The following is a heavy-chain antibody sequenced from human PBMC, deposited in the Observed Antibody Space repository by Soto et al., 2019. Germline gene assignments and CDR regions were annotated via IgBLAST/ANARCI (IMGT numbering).Heavy chain of an antibody. Sequence: GGSLRLSCAASGFTFSSYGMHWVRQAPGKGLEWVAVISYDGSNKYYVDSVKGRFTISRDNSKNTLYLQMNSLRTEDTAVYYCAKDWASGSQGYSGQGTLVTVSS. V-gene: IGHV3-30*18. D-gene: IGHD1-26*01. CDR1: GFTFSSYG. J-gene: IGHJ4*02. CDR2: ISYDGSNK. CDR3: AKDWASGSQGY.